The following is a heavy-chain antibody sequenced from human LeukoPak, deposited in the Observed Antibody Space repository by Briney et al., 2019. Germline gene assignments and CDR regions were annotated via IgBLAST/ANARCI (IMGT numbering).Heavy chain of an antibody. Sequence: GGSLRLSCAASGFTFTNYAMTWVRQAPGKGLEWVSSISGSGTDTYYADSLRGRFTISRDNSKRTLYVQMVSLRAEDTAIYYCAVSSGWWANWGWGQLALVSVSS. D-gene: IGHD6-19*01. CDR2: ISGSGTDT. J-gene: IGHJ4*02. V-gene: IGHV3-23*01. CDR3: AVSSGWWANWG. CDR1: GFTFTNYA.